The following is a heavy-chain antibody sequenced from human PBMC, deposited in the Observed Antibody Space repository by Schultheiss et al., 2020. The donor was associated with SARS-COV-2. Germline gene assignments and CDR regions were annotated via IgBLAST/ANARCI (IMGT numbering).Heavy chain of an antibody. CDR1: GYSISSGYY. V-gene: IGHV4-38-2*01. D-gene: IGHD3-22*01. J-gene: IGHJ3*02. Sequence: SQTLSLTCAVSGYSISSGYYWGWIRQPPGKGLEWIGSIYHSGSTYYNPSLKSRVTISVDTSKNQFSLKLSSVTAADTAVYYCARALGDSSGSVLWAFDIWGQGTMVTVSS. CDR3: ARALGDSSGSVLWAFDI. CDR2: IYHSGST.